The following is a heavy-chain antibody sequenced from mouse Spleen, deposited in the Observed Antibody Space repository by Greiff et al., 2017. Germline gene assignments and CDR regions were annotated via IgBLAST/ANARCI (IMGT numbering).Heavy chain of an antibody. Sequence: EVQLQQSGPELVKPGASVKISCKASGYSFTGYYMNWVKQSPEKSLEWIGEINPSTGGTTYNQKFKAKATLTVDKSSSTAYMQLKSLTSEDSAVYYCARRDSNYVRGYYFDYWGQGTTLTVSS. CDR2: INPSTGGT. D-gene: IGHD2-5*01. V-gene: IGHV1-42*01. J-gene: IGHJ2*01. CDR3: ARRDSNYVRGYYFDY. CDR1: GYSFTGYY.